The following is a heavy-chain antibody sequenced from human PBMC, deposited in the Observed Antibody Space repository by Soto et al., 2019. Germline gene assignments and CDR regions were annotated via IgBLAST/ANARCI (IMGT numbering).Heavy chain of an antibody. CDR2: INHSGST. D-gene: IGHD3-10*01. Sequence: QVQLQQWGAGLLKPSETLSLTCAVYGGSFSGYYWSWIRQPPGKGLEWIGEINHSGSTNYNPSLKSRVTISVDTSKNQFSLKLSSVTAADTAVYYCARITRYHGSGSYYRFGWFDPWGQGTLVTVSS. V-gene: IGHV4-34*01. CDR1: GGSFSGYY. CDR3: ARITRYHGSGSYYRFGWFDP. J-gene: IGHJ5*02.